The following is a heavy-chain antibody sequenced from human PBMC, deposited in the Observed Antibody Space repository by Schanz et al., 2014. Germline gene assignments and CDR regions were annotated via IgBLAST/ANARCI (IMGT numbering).Heavy chain of an antibody. D-gene: IGHD3-10*01. CDR3: ARWFLIRGVILDS. CDR2: ISGSGGST. V-gene: IGHV3-23*04. J-gene: IGHJ4*02. Sequence: VQVVQSGGGLVKPGGSLRLSCAASGFTFSSYGMNWLRQAPGKGLEWVSAISGSGGSTYYADSVKGRFTISRDNAKNSLYLEMNSLRADDTAMYYCARWFLIRGVILDSWGQGTLVTVSS. CDR1: GFTFSSYG.